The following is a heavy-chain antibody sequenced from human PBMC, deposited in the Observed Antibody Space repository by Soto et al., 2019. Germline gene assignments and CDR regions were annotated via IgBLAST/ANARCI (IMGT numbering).Heavy chain of an antibody. J-gene: IGHJ3*02. CDR1: GYTFTSYY. CDR2: INPSGGST. CDR3: ARAYCSSSSCPHAFDI. V-gene: IGHV1-46*01. Sequence: GASVKVSCKASGYTFTSYYMHWVRQAPGQGLEWMAIINPSGGSTSYAQKFQGRVTMTRNTSTSTVYMELSSLRSEDTAVYYCARAYCSSSSCPHAFDIWGQGTMVTVSS. D-gene: IGHD2-2*01.